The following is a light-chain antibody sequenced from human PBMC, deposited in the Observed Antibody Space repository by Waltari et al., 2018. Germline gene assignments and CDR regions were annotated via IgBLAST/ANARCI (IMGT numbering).Light chain of an antibody. CDR3: MQATQFRT. CDR1: QSLLHGNGYNY. J-gene: IGKJ2*01. Sequence: DIVMTQSPLSLPVTPGEPASISCRSSQSLLHGNGYNYLDWYLQKPGQSPQLLIYLTSNRASGVPDRFSGSGSGTDFTLKISRVEAEDVGVYYCMQATQFRTFGQGTKLEIK. CDR2: LTS. V-gene: IGKV2-28*01.